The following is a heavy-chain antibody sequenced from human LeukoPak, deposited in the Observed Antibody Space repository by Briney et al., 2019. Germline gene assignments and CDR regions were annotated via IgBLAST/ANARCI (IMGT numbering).Heavy chain of an antibody. D-gene: IGHD1-14*01. CDR3: ASGQDTCKAGRE. V-gene: IGHV4-59*06. CDR2: IHPSGTV. Sequence: SETLSLTCTVSGGSISSYYWSWIRQHPGKGLEWIGHIHPSGTVYYNASLQSRLTISLDTSKNLFSLNLRSVTVADTAVYYCASGQDTCKAGREWGQGTLVTVSS. CDR1: GGSISSYY. J-gene: IGHJ4*02.